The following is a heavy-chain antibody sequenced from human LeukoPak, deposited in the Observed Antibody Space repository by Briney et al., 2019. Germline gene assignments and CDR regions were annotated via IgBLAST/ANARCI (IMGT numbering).Heavy chain of an antibody. CDR2: IYYSGST. CDR1: GGSISSYY. Sequence: PSETLSLTCTVSGGSISSYYWSWIRQPPGKGLEWIGYIYYSGSTNYNPSLKSRVTISVDTSKNQFSLRLSSVTAADTAVYYCARVLDGSYGLYTDYWGQGTLVTVSS. CDR3: ARVLDGSYGLYTDY. D-gene: IGHD1-26*01. J-gene: IGHJ4*02. V-gene: IGHV4-59*01.